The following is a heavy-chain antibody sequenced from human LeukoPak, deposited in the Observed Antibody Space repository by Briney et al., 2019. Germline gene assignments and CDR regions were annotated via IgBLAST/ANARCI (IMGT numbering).Heavy chain of an antibody. CDR1: GYTFTSYY. CDR3: AREDTAMGPLYWYFDL. CDR2: INPSGGST. Sequence: GASVKVSRKASGYTFTSYYMHWVRQAPGQGLEWMGIINPSGGSTSYAQKFQGRVTMTRDMSTSTVYMELSSLRSEDTAVYYCAREDTAMGPLYWYFDLWGRGTLVTVSS. J-gene: IGHJ2*01. V-gene: IGHV1-46*01. D-gene: IGHD5-18*01.